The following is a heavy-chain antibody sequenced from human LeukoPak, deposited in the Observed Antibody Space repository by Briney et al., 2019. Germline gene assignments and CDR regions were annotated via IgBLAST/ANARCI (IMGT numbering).Heavy chain of an antibody. CDR1: VGTFISYA. CDR2: INPNSGGT. J-gene: IGHJ3*02. V-gene: IGHV1-2*02. CDR3: ARENVAAFDI. D-gene: IGHD3-10*02. Sequence: AVNVTCKASVGTFISYAISWVRQPPGQGLEWMGWINPNSGGTNYAQKFQGRVTMTRDTSISTAYMELSRLRSDDTAVYYFARENVAAFDIWGQGTMVTVSS.